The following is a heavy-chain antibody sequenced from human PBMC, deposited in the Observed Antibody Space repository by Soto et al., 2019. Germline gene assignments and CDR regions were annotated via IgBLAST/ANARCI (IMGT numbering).Heavy chain of an antibody. CDR2: IYHSGST. V-gene: IGHV4-38-2*02. CDR1: GYSICSGYY. J-gene: IGHJ4*02. D-gene: IGHD6-13*01. Sequence: SETMSLTCAVSGYSICSGYYWGWIRQPPGKGLEWIGSIYHSGSTYYNPSLKSRVTISVDTSKNQFSLKLSSVTAADTAVYYCARDMTLSIAAAGSFDYWGQGTLVTVSS. CDR3: ARDMTLSIAAAGSFDY.